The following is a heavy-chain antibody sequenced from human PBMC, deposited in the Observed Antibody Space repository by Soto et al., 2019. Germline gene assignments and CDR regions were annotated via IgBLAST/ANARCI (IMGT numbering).Heavy chain of an antibody. CDR3: GRDLLPGGMDV. Sequence: DVQLVESGGGLVQPGRSLRLSCTGSAFTFDGYAMHWFRQVPAKGLEWVAGIYWNSGGVGYAASVMGRFTISRDNARNSLYLQMNRLTPEDTGLCYSGRDLLPGGMDVWGQGTTVTASS. CDR1: AFTFDGYA. D-gene: IGHD3-22*01. V-gene: IGHV3-9*01. J-gene: IGHJ6*02. CDR2: IYWNSGGV.